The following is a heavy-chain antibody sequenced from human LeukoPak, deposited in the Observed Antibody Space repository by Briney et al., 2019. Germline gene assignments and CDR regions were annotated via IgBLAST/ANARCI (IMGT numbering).Heavy chain of an antibody. CDR3: ARHVEKWEHWD. J-gene: IGHJ4*02. CDR1: GYSISSGYY. D-gene: IGHD1-26*01. CDR2: IYHSGST. Sequence: PSETLSLTCAVSGYSISSGYYWGWIRQPPGKGLEWIGSIYHSGSTYYNPSLKSRVTISVDTSKNQFSLKLSSVTAADTAVYYCARHVEKWEHWDWGQGTLVTVSS. V-gene: IGHV4-38-2*01.